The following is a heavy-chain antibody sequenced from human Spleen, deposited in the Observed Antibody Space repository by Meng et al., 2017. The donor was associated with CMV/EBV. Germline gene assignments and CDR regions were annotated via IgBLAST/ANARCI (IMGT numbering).Heavy chain of an antibody. CDR3: ARDRGDVQGEYCDY. Sequence: GESLKISCAASGFSLSDYFMSWIRQAPGKGLEWISCISSSDNRAYYADSVKGRFTISRDNAKNSLYLQMNSLTAEDTAVYYCARDRGDVQGEYCDYWGQGTLVTVSS. CDR2: ISSSDNRA. D-gene: IGHD3-10*01. CDR1: GFSLSDYF. J-gene: IGHJ4*02. V-gene: IGHV3-11*01.